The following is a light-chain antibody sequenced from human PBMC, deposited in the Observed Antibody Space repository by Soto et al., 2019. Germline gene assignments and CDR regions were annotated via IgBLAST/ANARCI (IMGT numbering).Light chain of an antibody. CDR1: PSVTNF. CDR3: QQRNVWPPVT. V-gene: IGKV3-11*01. CDR2: GAF. J-gene: IGKJ5*01. Sequence: EIVLTQSPATLSLSPGERATLSFRASPSVTNFLAWYQQKPGQAPRLLIYGAFNRATGIPARFSGSGSGTDFTLTISSLEPEDSAVYYCQQRNVWPPVTFGQGTRLEN.